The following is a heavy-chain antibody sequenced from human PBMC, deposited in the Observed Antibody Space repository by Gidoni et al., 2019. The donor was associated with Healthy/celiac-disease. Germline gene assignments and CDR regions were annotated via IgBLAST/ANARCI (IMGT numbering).Heavy chain of an antibody. CDR3: ARDKGEGPTSIRFDP. J-gene: IGHJ5*02. CDR1: GYTFTSYA. CDR2: INAGNGNT. V-gene: IGHV1-3*01. Sequence: QVQLVQSGAEVKKPGASVKVSCKASGYTFTSYAMHWVRQAPGQRLEWMGWINAGNGNTKYSQKFQGRVTITRDTSASTAYMELSSLRSEDTAVYYCARDKGEGPTSIRFDPWGQGTLVTVSS.